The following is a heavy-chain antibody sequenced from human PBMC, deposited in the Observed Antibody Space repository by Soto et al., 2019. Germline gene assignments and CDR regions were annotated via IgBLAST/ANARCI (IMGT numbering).Heavy chain of an antibody. Sequence: GGSLRLSCAASGFTFSSYAVSWVRQAPGKGPEWISSISGSGSTIYYADSVKGRFTISRDNSKNTLYLQMSSLRAEDTAVYYCAKVFYYYDSSGYYYFDYWGQGTLVTAPQ. CDR3: AKVFYYYDSSGYYYFDY. J-gene: IGHJ4*02. V-gene: IGHV3-23*01. CDR2: ISGSGSTI. CDR1: GFTFSSYA. D-gene: IGHD3-22*01.